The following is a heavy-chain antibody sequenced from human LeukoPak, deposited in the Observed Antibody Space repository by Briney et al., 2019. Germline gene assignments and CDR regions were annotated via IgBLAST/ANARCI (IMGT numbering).Heavy chain of an antibody. V-gene: IGHV3-23*01. J-gene: IGHJ4*02. Sequence: GGSLRLSCAASGFTFSSYAMSWVRQAPGKGLEWVSAISGSGGSTDYADSMKGRFTISRDNSKNTLYLQMSSLRAEDTAVYYCAKRVTFPSFYFDCWGQGTLVTVSS. CDR3: AKRVTFPSFYFDC. D-gene: IGHD2/OR15-2a*01. CDR2: ISGSGGST. CDR1: GFTFSSYA.